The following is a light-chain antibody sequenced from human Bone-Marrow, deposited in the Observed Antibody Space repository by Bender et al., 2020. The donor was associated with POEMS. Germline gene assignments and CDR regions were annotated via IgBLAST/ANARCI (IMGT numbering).Light chain of an antibody. J-gene: IGLJ2*01. Sequence: QSALTQPASVSGSPGQSITISCTGTSSDVGGYDFVSWYQHHPGKAPKLMIYDVSDRPSGVSNRFSGSKSGNTASLTVSRLQAEDEADYHCTSYAGGHNLIFGGGTKLTVL. V-gene: IGLV2-14*03. CDR1: SSDVGGYDF. CDR3: TSYAGGHNLI. CDR2: DVS.